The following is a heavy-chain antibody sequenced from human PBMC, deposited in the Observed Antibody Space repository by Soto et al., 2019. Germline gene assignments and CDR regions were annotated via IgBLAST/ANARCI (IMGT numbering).Heavy chain of an antibody. J-gene: IGHJ4*02. Sequence: QMHLQESGPGLVKPSETLSLTCTVSGASISSSYWSWIRQSPEKGLEWIAYVYHTGATNYNPSLKSRVTISLDTSKGQFSLNLTSLTTADTAVYFCARGGNRYSRVASGVGGFDYWGQGSLVTVSS. CDR1: GASISSSY. CDR2: VYHTGAT. V-gene: IGHV4-59*01. D-gene: IGHD1-26*01. CDR3: ARGGNRYSRVASGVGGFDY.